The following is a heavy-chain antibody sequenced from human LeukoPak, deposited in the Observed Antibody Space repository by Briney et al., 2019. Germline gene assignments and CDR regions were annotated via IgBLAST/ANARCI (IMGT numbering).Heavy chain of an antibody. CDR1: GFTFSRYW. Sequence: GGSLRLSCVGSGFTFSRYWLNWVRQAPGKGLEWVAMIWSDGSNQYYADSVKGRFTISRDNSKNTVYLQMDSLRAEDTAIYFCARDKGTRALDYWGQGVLVTVSS. CDR2: IWSDGSNQ. J-gene: IGHJ4*02. D-gene: IGHD1-1*01. CDR3: ARDKGTRALDY. V-gene: IGHV3-33*07.